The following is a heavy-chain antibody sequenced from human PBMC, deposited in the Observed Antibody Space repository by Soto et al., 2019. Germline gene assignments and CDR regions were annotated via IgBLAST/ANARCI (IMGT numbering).Heavy chain of an antibody. CDR3: TTWARQGS. CDR1: GFTLSNVW. J-gene: IGHJ4*02. Sequence: EVQLVESGGGLVKPGESLRLSCVGSGFTLSNVWMNWVRKAPGKGLEWVGRIKSKTDGGTIDYAAPVKGRFTISKDDSTSTLYLQMNSLKTEDTAVYYCTTWARQGSWGQGTLVTVSS. CDR2: IKSKTDGGTI. V-gene: IGHV3-15*07. D-gene: IGHD2-15*01.